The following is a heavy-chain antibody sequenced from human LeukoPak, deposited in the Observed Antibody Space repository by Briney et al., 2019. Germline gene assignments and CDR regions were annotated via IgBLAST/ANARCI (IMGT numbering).Heavy chain of an antibody. D-gene: IGHD4-17*01. Sequence: GGSLRLSCTTSGFTFGDYAMSWVRQAPGKGLEWVGFIRSKTYGSTTEHAGSVKGRFTVSRDDSKSIAYLQMNSLKTEDTAVYYCTQYGDNANLDYWGQGTLVTVSS. CDR3: TQYGDNANLDY. J-gene: IGHJ4*02. CDR2: IRSKTYGSTT. CDR1: GFTFGDYA. V-gene: IGHV3-49*04.